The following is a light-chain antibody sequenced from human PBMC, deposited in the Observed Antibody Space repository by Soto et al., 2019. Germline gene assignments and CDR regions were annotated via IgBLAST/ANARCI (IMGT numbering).Light chain of an antibody. CDR2: EVS. CDR3: SSYTSSSTVV. V-gene: IGLV2-14*01. CDR1: SSDVGGYNY. Sequence: QSALTQPASVSGSPGQSITISCTGTSSDVGGYNYVSWYQQHPGKAPKFMIYEVSHRPSGVPNRFSGSKSGNTASLTISGLQAEDEADYYCSSYTSSSTVVFGGGTQLTVL. J-gene: IGLJ2*01.